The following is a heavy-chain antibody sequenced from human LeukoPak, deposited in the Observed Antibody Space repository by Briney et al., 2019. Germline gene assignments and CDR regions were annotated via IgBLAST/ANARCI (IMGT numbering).Heavy chain of an antibody. D-gene: IGHD3-10*01. V-gene: IGHV3-30*02. CDR2: IRYDGSNK. J-gene: IGHJ4*02. CDR3: ARDQEDFYGSGRNSWDY. CDR1: GFTFSSYG. Sequence: GGSLRLSCAASGFTFSSYGMHWVRQAPGKGLEWVAFIRYDGSNKYYADSVKGRFTISRDNAKNTLYLQMNSLRAEDTAVYYCARDQEDFYGSGRNSWDYWGQGTLVTVSS.